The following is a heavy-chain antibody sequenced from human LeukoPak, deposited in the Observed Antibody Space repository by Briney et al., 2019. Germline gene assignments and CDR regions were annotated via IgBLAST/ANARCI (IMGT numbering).Heavy chain of an antibody. CDR2: ISGSGGST. CDR3: ARDIVVVPAARDY. V-gene: IGHV3-23*01. Sequence: PGGSLRLSXAASGFTFSSYAMSWVRQAPGKGLEWVSAISGSGGSTYYADSVKGRFTISRDNSKNTLYLQMNSLRAEDTAVYYCARDIVVVPAARDYWGQGTLVTVSS. J-gene: IGHJ4*02. D-gene: IGHD2-2*01. CDR1: GFTFSSYA.